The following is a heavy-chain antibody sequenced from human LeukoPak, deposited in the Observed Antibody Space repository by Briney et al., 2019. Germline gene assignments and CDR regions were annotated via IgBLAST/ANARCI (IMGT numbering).Heavy chain of an antibody. CDR1: GYTFTVYY. CDR3: ARRFCTGGSCYPDY. Sequence: ASVKVSCKASGYTFTVYYIHWVRLAPGQGLAWMGRINSNNGVSSYAQRFQGRVTMTRDTSISTAYMELSGLTSDNTAVYYCARRFCTGGSCYPDYWGQGTLVTVSS. D-gene: IGHD2-15*01. V-gene: IGHV1-2*02. CDR2: INSNNGVS. J-gene: IGHJ4*02.